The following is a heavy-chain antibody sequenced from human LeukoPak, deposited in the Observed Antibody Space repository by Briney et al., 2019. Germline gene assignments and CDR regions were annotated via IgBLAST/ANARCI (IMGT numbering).Heavy chain of an antibody. J-gene: IGHJ4*02. CDR1: GDSVSSNSAA. Sequence: SQTLSLTCAISGDSVSSNSAAWNWIRQSPSRGLEWLGRTYYRSKWYNDYAVSVKSRITINPDTSKNQFSLQLNSVTPEDTAVYYCASSVGDYEEGNPSRTFDYWGQGTLVTVSS. D-gene: IGHD4-17*01. CDR2: TYYRSKWYN. CDR3: ASSVGDYEEGNPSRTFDY. V-gene: IGHV6-1*01.